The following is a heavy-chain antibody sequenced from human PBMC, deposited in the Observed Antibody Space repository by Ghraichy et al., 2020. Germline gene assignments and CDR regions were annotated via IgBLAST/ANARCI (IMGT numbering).Heavy chain of an antibody. V-gene: IGHV4-34*01. J-gene: IGHJ6*03. CDR3: ARRGYSYGYKAYYYYYYMDV. Sequence: LETLSLTCAVYGGSFSGYYWSWIRQPPGKGLEWIGEINHSGSTNYNPSLRSRVTISVDTSKNQFSLKLSSVTAADTAVYYCARRGYSYGYKAYYYYYYMDVWGKGTTVTVSS. D-gene: IGHD5-18*01. CDR1: GGSFSGYY. CDR2: INHSGST.